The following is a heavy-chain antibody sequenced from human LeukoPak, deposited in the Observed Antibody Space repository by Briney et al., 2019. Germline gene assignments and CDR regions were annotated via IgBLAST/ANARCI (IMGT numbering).Heavy chain of an antibody. V-gene: IGHV4-4*07. CDR2: IYTSEST. D-gene: IGHD6-19*01. J-gene: IGHJ4*02. CDR3: ARRVRWMRAVAGLY. CDR1: GGSISSYY. Sequence: SAPLSLPCTVSGGSISSYYWSWIRRPAGKGLEWIGRIYTSESTYYNQSLPSRVTLSVDTSKNQFCLKLSSVTAGDTAVYYGARRVRWMRAVAGLYWGQGTLVTVSS.